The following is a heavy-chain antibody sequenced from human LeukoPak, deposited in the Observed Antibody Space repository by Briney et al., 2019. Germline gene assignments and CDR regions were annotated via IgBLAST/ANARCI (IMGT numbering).Heavy chain of an antibody. Sequence: SETLSLTCTVSGVSISSSSYYWGWIRQPPGKGLEWIGSIYYSGSTYYNPSLESRVTISVDTSKNQFSLKLSSVTAADTAVYYCARDWTTVTRLFDYWGQGTLVTVSS. V-gene: IGHV4-39*07. J-gene: IGHJ4*02. CDR2: IYYSGST. CDR1: GVSISSSSYY. CDR3: ARDWTTVTRLFDY. D-gene: IGHD4-17*01.